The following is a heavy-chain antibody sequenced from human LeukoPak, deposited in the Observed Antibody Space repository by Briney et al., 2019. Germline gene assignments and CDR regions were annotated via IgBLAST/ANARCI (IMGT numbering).Heavy chain of an antibody. CDR2: ICSNDNNT. J-gene: IGHJ4*02. V-gene: IGHV3-23*01. Sequence: GGSLRLSCAASGFTFSSYAMNWVRQAPGKGLEWVSAICSNDNNTYYANSVKGRFTISRDNSKNTLSLQLNSLRAEDTAVYYRAKGTSSSCYSAPNYWGQGTLVTVSS. CDR3: AKGTSSSCYSAPNY. D-gene: IGHD2-15*01. CDR1: GFTFSSYA.